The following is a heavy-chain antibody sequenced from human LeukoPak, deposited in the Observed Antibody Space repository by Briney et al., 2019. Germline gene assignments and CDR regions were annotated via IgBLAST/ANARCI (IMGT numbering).Heavy chain of an antibody. CDR1: GGSFSGYY. J-gene: IGHJ4*02. Sequence: PSETLSLTCAVYGGSFSGYYWSWIRQPPGKGLEWIGEINHSGSTNYNPSLKSRVTISVDTSKNQFSLKLSSVTAADTAVYYCATSFIKDGAAGTGDYWGQGTLVTVSS. CDR2: INHSGST. CDR3: ATSFIKDGAAGTGDY. D-gene: IGHD6-13*01. V-gene: IGHV4-34*01.